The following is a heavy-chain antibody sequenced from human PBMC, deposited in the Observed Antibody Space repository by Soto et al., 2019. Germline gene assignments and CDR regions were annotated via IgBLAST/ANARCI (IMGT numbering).Heavy chain of an antibody. D-gene: IGHD1-1*01. CDR2: MSHSGGT. J-gene: IGHJ3*02. Sequence: QVQLQQWGAGLLKPSETLSLTCAVYGGFVSSGSYYWSWIRQSPEKGLEWIGEMSHSGGTHFNPSLKSRVIISVDTSKNQFSLKMSSVTAADTALYYCARVERGTATTVVDAFDIWGPGTMVTVSS. CDR3: ARVERGTATTVVDAFDI. V-gene: IGHV4-34*01. CDR1: GGFVSSGSYY.